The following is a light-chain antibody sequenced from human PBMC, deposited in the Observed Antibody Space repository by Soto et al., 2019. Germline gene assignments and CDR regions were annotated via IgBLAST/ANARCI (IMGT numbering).Light chain of an antibody. J-gene: IGKJ4*01. Sequence: EIVLTQSPPSLPVTPGEPASIACRSSQSLLHSNGYNYLDWYLQKPGKSPQPLIFFGSNRASGVPERFSGSGSGTDFTLKISRVEAEDVGVYYCMQALQTPTFGGGTKVEIK. CDR3: MQALQTPT. CDR1: QSLLHSNGYNY. V-gene: IGKV2-28*01. CDR2: FGS.